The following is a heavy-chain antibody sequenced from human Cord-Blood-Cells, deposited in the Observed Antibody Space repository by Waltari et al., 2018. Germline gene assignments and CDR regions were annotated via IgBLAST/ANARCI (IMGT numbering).Heavy chain of an antibody. V-gene: IGHV3-48*01. D-gene: IGHD3-10*01. CDR2: ISSSSSAI. CDR3: ARFPSRRGGAFDI. Sequence: EVQLVESGGGLVQPGGSLRLSCAASGFTFSSYSMNWVRQAPGKGLEWVSYISSSSSAIYYADSVTGRFTISRDNAKNSLYLQMNSLRAEDTAVYYCARFPSRRGGAFDIWGQGTMVTVSS. CDR1: GFTFSSYS. J-gene: IGHJ3*02.